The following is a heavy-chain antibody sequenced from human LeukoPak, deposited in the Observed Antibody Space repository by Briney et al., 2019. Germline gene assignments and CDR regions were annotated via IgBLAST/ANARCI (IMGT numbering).Heavy chain of an antibody. CDR2: INPNSGGT. CDR1: GYTFTGYY. Sequence: ASVKVSCKASGYTFTGYYMHWVRQAPGQGLEWMGWINPNSGGTNYAQKFQGWVTMTRDTSISTAYMELSRLRSDDTAVYYCARVGTGVSSSSYFDYWGQGTLVTVSS. V-gene: IGHV1-2*04. CDR3: ARVGTGVSSSSYFDY. J-gene: IGHJ4*02. D-gene: IGHD6-6*01.